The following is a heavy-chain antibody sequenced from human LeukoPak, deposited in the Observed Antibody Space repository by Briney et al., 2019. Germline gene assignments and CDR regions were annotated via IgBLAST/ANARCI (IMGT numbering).Heavy chain of an antibody. V-gene: IGHV3-9*01. J-gene: IGHJ6*03. Sequence: GGSRRLSCAASGFTFDDYTMHWVRQAPGKGLEWVSGISWNSGTITYADSVEGRFTISRDNAKNSLYLQMNSLRADDTAVYYCARFAAGGSYYYYMDVWGKGTTVTVSS. CDR3: ARFAAGGSYYYYMDV. D-gene: IGHD3-10*01. CDR1: GFTFDDYT. CDR2: ISWNSGTI.